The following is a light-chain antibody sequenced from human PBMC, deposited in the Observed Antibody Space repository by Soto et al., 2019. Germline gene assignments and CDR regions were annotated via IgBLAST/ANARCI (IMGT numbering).Light chain of an antibody. CDR1: QSVRSSS. CDR3: QQYGSTPPNT. V-gene: IGKV3-20*01. J-gene: IGKJ5*01. CDR2: DAS. Sequence: EIVLTQSPGTLSLSAGERATLSCRASQSVRSSSLAWYQQKPGQAPRLLIYDASSRATGIPDRFGGSGSGTDFTLTISRLEAEDFAVYNCQQYGSTPPNTFGQGTRLEIK.